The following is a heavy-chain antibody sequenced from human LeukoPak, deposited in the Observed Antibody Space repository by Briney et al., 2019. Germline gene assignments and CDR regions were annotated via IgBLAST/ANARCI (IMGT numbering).Heavy chain of an antibody. CDR2: ISWRSGSI. J-gene: IGHJ5*02. V-gene: IGHV3-9*01. D-gene: IGHD2-15*01. Sequence: GRSLRLSCTASGFIFDDYAMHWVRQAPGKGLEWVSGISWRSGSIEYADSVEGRFTISRDNDKNSLYLQMDNLRAEGTAFYYCARGVGGFFSTYNWFDPWGQGTLVTVSS. CDR1: GFIFDDYA. CDR3: ARGVGGFFSTYNWFDP.